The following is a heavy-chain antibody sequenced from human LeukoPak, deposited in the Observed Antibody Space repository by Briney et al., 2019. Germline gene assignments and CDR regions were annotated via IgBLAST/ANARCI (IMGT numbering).Heavy chain of an antibody. V-gene: IGHV3-30*04. Sequence: GRSLRLSCAASGFTFSSYAMHWVRQAPGEGLEWVAVISYDGSNKYYADSVKGRFTISRDNSKNTLYLQMNSLRAEDTAVYYCARDGGPLGSRYYGMDVWGQGTTVTVSS. CDR1: GFTFSSYA. J-gene: IGHJ6*02. CDR3: ARDGGPLGSRYYGMDV. CDR2: ISYDGSNK. D-gene: IGHD3-10*01.